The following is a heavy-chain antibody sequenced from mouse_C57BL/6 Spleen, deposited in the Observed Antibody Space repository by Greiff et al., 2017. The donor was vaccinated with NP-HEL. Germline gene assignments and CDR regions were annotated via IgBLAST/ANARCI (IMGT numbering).Heavy chain of an antibody. Sequence: EVKVEESGEGLVKPGGSLKLSCAASGFTFSSYAMSWVRQTPEKRLEWVAYISSGGDYIYYADTVKGRFTISRDNARNTLYLQMSSLKSEDTAMYYCTREGGSSSFDYWGQGTTLTVSS. CDR3: TREGGSSSFDY. CDR2: ISSGGDYI. V-gene: IGHV5-9-1*02. CDR1: GFTFSSYA. D-gene: IGHD1-1*01. J-gene: IGHJ2*01.